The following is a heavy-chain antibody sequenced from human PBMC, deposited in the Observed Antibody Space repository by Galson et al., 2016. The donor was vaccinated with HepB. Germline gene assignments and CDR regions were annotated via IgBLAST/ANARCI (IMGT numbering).Heavy chain of an antibody. Sequence: SGFTFNNYGINWVRQAPGKGLERVAVVSYDGNNRHYADALKGRFTISRDSSTNTVYLQMNSLRADDTAVYFCARDRGLLHYYYGMDVWGQGTTVTVSS. D-gene: IGHD4-17*01. J-gene: IGHJ6*02. CDR1: GFTFNNYG. V-gene: IGHV3-33*08. CDR3: ARDRGLLHYYYGMDV. CDR2: VSYDGNNR.